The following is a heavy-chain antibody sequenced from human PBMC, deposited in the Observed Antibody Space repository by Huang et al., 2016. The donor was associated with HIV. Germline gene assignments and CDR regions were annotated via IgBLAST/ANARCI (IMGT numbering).Heavy chain of an antibody. J-gene: IGHJ3*02. CDR1: GYTFTSYG. V-gene: IGHV1-18*01. D-gene: IGHD3-22*01. Sequence: QIQLMQSGPDMKQPGASVKVSGKASGYTFTSYGITWVRQAPGQGPEWMGWITASSGDTEYAQKFQGIVTLTTDTSTNIAYMELGSLRSDDTAKYYCARDPKYHRIGYYRQRRGIDIWGQGTMVIVSS. CDR3: ARDPKYHRIGYYRQRRGIDI. CDR2: ITASSGDT.